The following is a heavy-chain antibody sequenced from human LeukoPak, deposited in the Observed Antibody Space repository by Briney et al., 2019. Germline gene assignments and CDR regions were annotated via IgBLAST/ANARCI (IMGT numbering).Heavy chain of an antibody. Sequence: PGGSLRLSCAASGFTFSSYAMHWVRQAPRKGLEYVSAISSNGGSTYYANSVKGRFIISRDNSKNTLYLQMGSLRAEDMAVYYCARQATRIAAAGTSIDYWGQGTLVTVSS. D-gene: IGHD6-13*01. V-gene: IGHV3-64*01. CDR1: GFTFSSYA. CDR3: ARQATRIAAAGTSIDY. J-gene: IGHJ4*02. CDR2: ISSNGGST.